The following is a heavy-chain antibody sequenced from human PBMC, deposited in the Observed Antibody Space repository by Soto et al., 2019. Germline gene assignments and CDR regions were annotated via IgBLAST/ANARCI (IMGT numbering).Heavy chain of an antibody. Sequence: QVQLVQSGAEVKKPGASVKVYCKASGYTFTSYGISWVRQAPGQGLEWMGWISAYNGNTKYAQKFQGRVTMTTDTSTSTAYTKPRSLRSDGTAGYYCARNHGGSYYAPVDYWGQGNLVTVSS. V-gene: IGHV1-18*01. CDR1: GYTFTSYG. CDR2: ISAYNGNT. D-gene: IGHD1-26*01. CDR3: ARNHGGSYYAPVDY. J-gene: IGHJ4*02.